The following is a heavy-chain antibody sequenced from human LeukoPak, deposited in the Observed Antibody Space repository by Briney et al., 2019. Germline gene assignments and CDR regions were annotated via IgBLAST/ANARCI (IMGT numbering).Heavy chain of an antibody. J-gene: IGHJ4*02. CDR3: ATHCTNGVCYKRVDY. D-gene: IGHD2-8*01. Sequence: ASVKVSCKASGYTFTGYYMHWVRQAPGQGLEWMGWINPNSGGTNYAQKFQGRVTMTRDTSISTAYMELSRLRSDDTAVYYCATHCTNGVCYKRVDYWGQGTLVTVSS. CDR2: INPNSGGT. CDR1: GYTFTGYY. V-gene: IGHV1-2*02.